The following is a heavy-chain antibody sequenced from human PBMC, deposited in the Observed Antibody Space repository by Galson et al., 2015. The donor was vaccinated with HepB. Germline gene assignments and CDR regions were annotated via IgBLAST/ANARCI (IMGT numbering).Heavy chain of an antibody. D-gene: IGHD2-21*02. CDR3: AKDPCGGDCYSFDY. J-gene: IGHJ4*02. Sequence: SLRLSCAASGFTFSSYGMHWVRQAPGKGLEWVAVISYDGSNEFYADSVKGRFTISRDNSKNTLYQQMNSLRPADTAFYYCAKDPCGGDCYSFDYWGQGTQVTVSS. CDR1: GFTFSSYG. V-gene: IGHV3-30*18. CDR2: ISYDGSNE.